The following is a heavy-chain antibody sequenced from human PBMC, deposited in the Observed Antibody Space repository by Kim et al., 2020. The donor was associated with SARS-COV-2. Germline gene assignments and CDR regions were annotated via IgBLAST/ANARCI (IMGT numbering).Heavy chain of an antibody. CDR2: INYSGST. CDR3: ARDSKGRYGSGSYGYAY. CDR1: GGSISGYY. Sequence: SETLSLTCTVSGGSISGYYWSWIRQPPGKGLEWIGYINYSGSTNYNPSLKSRATISVDTSKNQFSLKLSSVTAADTAVYYCARDSKGRYGSGSYGYAYWGQGTLVIVSS. D-gene: IGHD3-10*01. V-gene: IGHV4-59*01. J-gene: IGHJ4*02.